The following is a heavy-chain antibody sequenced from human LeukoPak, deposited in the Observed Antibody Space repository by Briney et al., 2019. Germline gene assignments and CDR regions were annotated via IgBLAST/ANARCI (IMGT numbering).Heavy chain of an antibody. V-gene: IGHV4-34*01. CDR2: INHSGST. Sequence: SETLSLTCAVYGGSFSGYYWSWIRQPPGKGLEWIGEINHSGSTNYNPSLKSRVTISVDTSKNQFSLKLSSVTAADTAVYYCASHRQAASRFDPWGQGTLVTVSS. CDR1: GGSFSGYY. D-gene: IGHD6-13*01. J-gene: IGHJ5*02. CDR3: ASHRQAASRFDP.